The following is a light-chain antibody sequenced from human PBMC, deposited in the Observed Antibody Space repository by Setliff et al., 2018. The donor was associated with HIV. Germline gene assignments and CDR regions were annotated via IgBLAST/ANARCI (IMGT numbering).Light chain of an antibody. CDR2: EVS. Sequence: QSALTQPASVSGSPGQSITISCTGTSSDVGGYNYVSWYQHPPGKAPILMICEVSNRPSGVSNRFSGSKSGNTASLTISGLQADDEADYYCSSYTSSSLYVFGTGTKATVL. CDR1: SSDVGGYNY. J-gene: IGLJ1*01. CDR3: SSYTSSSLYV. V-gene: IGLV2-14*01.